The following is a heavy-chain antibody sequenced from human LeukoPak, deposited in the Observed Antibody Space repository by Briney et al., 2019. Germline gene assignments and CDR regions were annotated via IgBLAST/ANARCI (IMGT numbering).Heavy chain of an antibody. CDR1: GFTFSSYS. V-gene: IGHV3-21*01. Sequence: GGSLRLSCAASGFTFSSYSMNWVRQAPGKGLEWVSSISSSSSYIYYADSVKGRFTISRDNAKSSLYLQMNSLRAEDTAVYYYARVVAVAGRAFDIWGQGTMVTVSS. D-gene: IGHD6-19*01. J-gene: IGHJ3*02. CDR3: ARVVAVAGRAFDI. CDR2: ISSSSSYI.